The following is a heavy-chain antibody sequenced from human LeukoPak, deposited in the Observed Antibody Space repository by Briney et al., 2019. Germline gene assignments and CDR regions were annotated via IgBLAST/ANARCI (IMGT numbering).Heavy chain of an antibody. CDR3: ARVRTYYYGSGRTDAFDI. V-gene: IGHV3-11*01. Sequence: GGSLRLSCAASGFTFSDYYMSWIRQAPGKGLEWVSYISSSGSTIYYANSVKGRFTISRDNAKNSLYLQMNRLRAEDTAVYYCARVRTYYYGSGRTDAFDIWGQGTMVTVSS. D-gene: IGHD3-10*01. J-gene: IGHJ3*02. CDR2: ISSSGSTI. CDR1: GFTFSDYY.